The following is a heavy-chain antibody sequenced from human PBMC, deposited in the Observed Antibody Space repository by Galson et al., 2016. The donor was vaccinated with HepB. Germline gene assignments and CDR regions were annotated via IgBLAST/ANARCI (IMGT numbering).Heavy chain of an antibody. CDR2: ISGRGGST. Sequence: SLRLSCAASGSTFSNYAMYWVRQTPGKGLEWVSGISGRGGSTYYADSVKGRFTISRDNSKNTLYLQMGSLRVEDTALYYCAKVDRHSYGYRPAYSMDVWGQGTTVTASS. CDR3: AKVDRHSYGYRPAYSMDV. CDR1: GSTFSNYA. V-gene: IGHV3-23*01. J-gene: IGHJ6*02. D-gene: IGHD5-18*01.